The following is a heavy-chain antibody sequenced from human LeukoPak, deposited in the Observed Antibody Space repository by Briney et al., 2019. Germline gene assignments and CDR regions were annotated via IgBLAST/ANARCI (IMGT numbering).Heavy chain of an antibody. J-gene: IGHJ4*02. CDR1: GYSISRDCY. CDR2: MYHSGDT. V-gene: IGHV4-38-2*02. D-gene: IGHD6-25*01. CDR3: ARDHSTGWDFDY. Sequence: SETLSLTCAVSGYSISRDCYWAWIRQPPGKGREWIGSMYHSGDTHYNPSLKSRVTISVDMPKNQFSLKLTSVTAADTAVYYCARDHSTGWDFDYWGQGTLVTVSS.